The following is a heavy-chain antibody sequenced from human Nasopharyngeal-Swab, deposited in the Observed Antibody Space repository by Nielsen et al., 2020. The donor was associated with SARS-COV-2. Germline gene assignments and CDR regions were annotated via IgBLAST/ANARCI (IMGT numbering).Heavy chain of an antibody. CDR3: ARGLRVLGNFDY. CDR2: INEDGSEK. J-gene: IGHJ4*02. Sequence: GESLKISCAASGFTFSSYWMSWVRQAPGKGLEWVANINEDGSEKYYVDSVKGRFTISRDNAKKSLDPQMNSLRAEDTAVYYCARGLRVLGNFDYWGQGTLVTVSS. D-gene: IGHD7-27*01. V-gene: IGHV3-7*01. CDR1: GFTFSSYW.